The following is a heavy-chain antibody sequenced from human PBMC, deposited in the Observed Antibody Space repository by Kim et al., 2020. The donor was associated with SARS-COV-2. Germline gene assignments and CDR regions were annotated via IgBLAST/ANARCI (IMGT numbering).Heavy chain of an antibody. Sequence: GGSLRLSCAASEFTVSNNYMSWVRQAPGKGLEWVSVIYSGGNTYYADSVKGRFTISRDISTNTLYLQMTSLRAEDTAVYFCAKGRGGWSFDYWDQGTLVTVSS. CDR1: EFTVSNNY. D-gene: IGHD6-19*01. CDR3: AKGRGGWSFDY. CDR2: IYSGGNT. J-gene: IGHJ4*02. V-gene: IGHV3-53*01.